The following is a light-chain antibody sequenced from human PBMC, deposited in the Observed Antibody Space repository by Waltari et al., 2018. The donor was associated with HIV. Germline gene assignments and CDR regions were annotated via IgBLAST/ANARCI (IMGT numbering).Light chain of an antibody. CDR3: QQSFNGVT. CDR1: QAISTY. J-gene: IGKJ3*01. V-gene: IGKV1-39*01. CDR2: AAS. Sequence: DIQMTQSPSSLSASLGAKVLITCPASQAISTYVNWYQQKPGRAPHLLIYAASTLQSGVPSRFSGDSSGTDFTLTINGLQPEDFATYYCQQSFNGVTFGPGTKVYV.